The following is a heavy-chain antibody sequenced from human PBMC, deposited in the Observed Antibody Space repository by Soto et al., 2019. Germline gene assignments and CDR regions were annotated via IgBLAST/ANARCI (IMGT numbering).Heavy chain of an antibody. D-gene: IGHD1-26*01. CDR3: AKDLELLRDRWFDP. J-gene: IGHJ5*02. Sequence: QVQLVESGGGVVQPGRSLRLSCAASGFTFSSYGMHWVRQAPGKGLEWVAVISYDGSNKYYADSVKGRFTISRDNSKNTLYLQMNSLRAEDTAVYYCAKDLELLRDRWFDPWGQGTLVTVSS. V-gene: IGHV3-30*18. CDR2: ISYDGSNK. CDR1: GFTFSSYG.